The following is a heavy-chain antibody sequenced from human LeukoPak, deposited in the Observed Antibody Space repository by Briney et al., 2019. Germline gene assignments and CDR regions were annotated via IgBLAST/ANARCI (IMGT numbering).Heavy chain of an antibody. CDR2: ISYDGSKK. J-gene: IGHJ4*02. CDR3: ARDTMGATDY. CDR1: GFTFSDHA. V-gene: IGHV3-30-3*01. Sequence: GGSLRLSCEASGFTFSDHALHWVRQAPGKGLEWVAVISYDGSKKYYADSVKGRFTISRDNSRNTLYLQMNSLRVEDTAVFYCARDTMGATDYWGQGTLVTVSS. D-gene: IGHD1-26*01.